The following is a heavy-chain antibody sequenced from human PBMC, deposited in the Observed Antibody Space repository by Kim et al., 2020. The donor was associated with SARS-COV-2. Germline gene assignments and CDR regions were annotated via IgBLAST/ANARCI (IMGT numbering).Heavy chain of an antibody. D-gene: IGHD2-21*02. Sequence: SETLSLTCTVSGGSISSSSYYWGWIRQPPGQGLEWIGSIYYSGSTYYNPSLKSRVTISVDTSKNQFSLKLSSVTAADTAVYYCASAPRMYGGNSEYFQHWGQGTLVTVSS. CDR1: GGSISSSSYY. CDR3: ASAPRMYGGNSEYFQH. J-gene: IGHJ1*01. V-gene: IGHV4-39*07. CDR2: IYYSGST.